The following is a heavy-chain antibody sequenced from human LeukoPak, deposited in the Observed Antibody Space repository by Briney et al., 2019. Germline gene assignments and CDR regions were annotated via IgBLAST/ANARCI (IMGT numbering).Heavy chain of an antibody. CDR2: INHSGST. CDR1: GGSFSGYY. J-gene: IGHJ4*02. Sequence: SETLSLTCAVYGGSFSGYYWSWIRQPPGKGLEWIGEINHSGSTNYNPSLKSRVTMSVDTSKNQFSLKVNPMTAADTAVYYCARVDYGDYSKDFDYWGQGTLVTVSS. D-gene: IGHD4-17*01. CDR3: ARVDYGDYSKDFDY. V-gene: IGHV4-34*01.